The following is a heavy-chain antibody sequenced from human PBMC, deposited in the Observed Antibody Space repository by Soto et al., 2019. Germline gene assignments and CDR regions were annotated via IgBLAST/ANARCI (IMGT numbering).Heavy chain of an antibody. V-gene: IGHV4-59*01. Sequence: PSETLSLACTVSGGSISSDYWTWIRQPPGERLEWIGYIYYNGNTNYNSSLKSRVTISIDTSKNQFSLKLNSVTAADTAVYFCARLAYTSGFTFDYWGRRTLVTGSS. CDR1: GGSISSDY. CDR3: ARLAYTSGFTFDY. J-gene: IGHJ4*02. CDR2: IYYNGNT. D-gene: IGHD5-18*01.